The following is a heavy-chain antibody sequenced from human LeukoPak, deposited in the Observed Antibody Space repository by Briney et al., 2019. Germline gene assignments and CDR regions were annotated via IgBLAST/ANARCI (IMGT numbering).Heavy chain of an antibody. CDR3: ARVGSGWYDFDY. Sequence: GGSLRLSCAASGFTVSSNYMSWVRQAPGKGLEWVSIIYSGGSTYYANSVKGRFTISRHNSKNTLYLQMNSLRAEDTAVYYCARVGSGWYDFDYWGQGTLVTVSS. J-gene: IGHJ4*02. CDR2: IYSGGST. V-gene: IGHV3-53*04. CDR1: GFTVSSNY. D-gene: IGHD6-19*01.